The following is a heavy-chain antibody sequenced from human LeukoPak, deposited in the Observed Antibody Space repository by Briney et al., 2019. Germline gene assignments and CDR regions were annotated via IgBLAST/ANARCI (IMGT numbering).Heavy chain of an antibody. CDR1: SGSIGSGTYY. CDR3: ARGRAEVVPAAIPNWFDP. J-gene: IGHJ5*02. D-gene: IGHD2-2*02. CDR2: IYANGST. Sequence: SETLSLTCTVSSGSIGSGTYYWSWIRQPAGKGLGWIGRIYANGSTNYNPSLKSRVTMSVDTSKNQFSLKLSSVTAADTAVYYCARGRAEVVPAAIPNWFDPWGQGTLVTVSS. V-gene: IGHV4-61*02.